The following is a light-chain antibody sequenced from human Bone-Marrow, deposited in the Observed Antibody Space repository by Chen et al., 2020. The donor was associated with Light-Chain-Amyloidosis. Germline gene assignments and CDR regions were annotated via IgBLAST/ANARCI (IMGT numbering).Light chain of an antibody. CDR2: DDS. J-gene: IGLJ3*02. CDR3: QVWDRSSDRPV. Sequence: SYVLTQPSSVSVAPGQTATIACGGNNSGSTSVHWYQQTPGQAPLLVVYDDSDRPSGIPERLCGSNSGNTATLTSSRVEAGDEGDYYCQVWDRSSDRPVFGGGTKLTVL. CDR1: NSGSTS. V-gene: IGLV3-21*02.